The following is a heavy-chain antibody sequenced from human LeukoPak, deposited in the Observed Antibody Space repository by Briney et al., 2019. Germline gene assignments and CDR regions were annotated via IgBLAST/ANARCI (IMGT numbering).Heavy chain of an antibody. CDR2: IIPIFGTA. D-gene: IGHD4-23*01. J-gene: IGHJ1*01. CDR1: GGTFISYA. Sequence: GAPVKVSCKASGGTFISYAISWVRQAPGQGLEWMGGIIPIFGTANYAQKFQGRVTITADESTSTAYMELSSLRSEDTAVYYCARIDYGGNAAPEYFQHWGQGTLVTVSS. V-gene: IGHV1-69*13. CDR3: ARIDYGGNAAPEYFQH.